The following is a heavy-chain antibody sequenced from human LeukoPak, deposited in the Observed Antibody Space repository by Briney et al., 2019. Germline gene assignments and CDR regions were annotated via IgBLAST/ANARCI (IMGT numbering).Heavy chain of an antibody. D-gene: IGHD5-24*01. Sequence: SETLSLTCTVSGGSISSYYWSWIRQPPGKGLEWIGYIYYSGSTNYNPSLKSRVTISVDTSKNQFSLKLSSVTAADTAVYYCARVVKDGYNYCYFDYWGQGTLVTVSS. V-gene: IGHV4-59*01. CDR3: ARVVKDGYNYCYFDY. CDR1: GGSISSYY. CDR2: IYYSGST. J-gene: IGHJ4*02.